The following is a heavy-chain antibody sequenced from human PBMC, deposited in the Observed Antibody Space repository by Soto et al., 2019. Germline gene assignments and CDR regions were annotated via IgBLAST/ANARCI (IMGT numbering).Heavy chain of an antibody. CDR1: GYTFTSDG. V-gene: IGHV1-18*01. J-gene: IGHJ4*02. Sequence: ALVKRYWKAVGYTFTSDGISLLRKDPGQGLEWMGWISAYNGNTNYAQKLQGRVTMTTDTSTSTAYMELRSLRSDDTAVYYCARGDYDILTGYYNPRGDFDYWGQGTLVTVSS. CDR3: ARGDYDILTGYYNPRGDFDY. D-gene: IGHD3-9*01. CDR2: ISAYNGNT.